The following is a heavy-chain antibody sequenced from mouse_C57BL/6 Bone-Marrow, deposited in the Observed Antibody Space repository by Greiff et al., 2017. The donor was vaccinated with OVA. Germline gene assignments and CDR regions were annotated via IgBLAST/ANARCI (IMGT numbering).Heavy chain of an antibody. CDR1: GFSLTSYG. CDR2: IWSGGST. CDR3: ARKRVYYYGSSLYYYAMDY. D-gene: IGHD1-1*01. V-gene: IGHV2-2*01. J-gene: IGHJ4*01. Sequence: VQGVESGPGLVQPSQSLSITCTVSGFSLTSYGVHWVRQSPGKGLEWLGVIWSGGSTDYNAAFISRLSISKDNSKSQVFFKMNSLQADDTAIYYCARKRVYYYGSSLYYYAMDYWGQGTSVTVSS.